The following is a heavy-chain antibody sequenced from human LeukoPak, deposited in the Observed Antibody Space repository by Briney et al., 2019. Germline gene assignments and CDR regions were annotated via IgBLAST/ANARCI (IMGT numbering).Heavy chain of an antibody. CDR1: GGSISSSNW. V-gene: IGHV4-4*02. J-gene: IGHJ5*02. CDR3: ARSDILTGYYASWFDP. D-gene: IGHD3-9*01. Sequence: SETLSLTCAVSGGSISSSNWWSWVRQPPGKGLEWVGAIYHNGSTNYNPSLKSRDTRSVDKSKNQISPKLSSVTAANTAVYDCARSDILTGYYASWFDPWGQGTLVTVSS. CDR2: IYHNGST.